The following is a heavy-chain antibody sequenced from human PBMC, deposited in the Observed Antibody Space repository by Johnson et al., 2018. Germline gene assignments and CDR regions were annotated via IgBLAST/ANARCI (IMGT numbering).Heavy chain of an antibody. Sequence: VQLVQSGGGLVQPGGSLKLSCAASGFTFSGSTMHWVRQASGKGLEWVGRIRSKANSYATAYAASVKGRFTISRDDSKNTAYLQMNSLKTEDTAVYYCTRHRSGTGDAFDIWGQGTMVTVSS. CDR2: IRSKANSYAT. J-gene: IGHJ3*02. D-gene: IGHD1-26*01. CDR3: TRHRSGTGDAFDI. V-gene: IGHV3-73*01. CDR1: GFTFSGST.